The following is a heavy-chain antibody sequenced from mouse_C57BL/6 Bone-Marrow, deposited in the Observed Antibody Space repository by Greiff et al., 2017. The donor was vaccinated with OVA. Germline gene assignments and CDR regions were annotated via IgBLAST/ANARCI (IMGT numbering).Heavy chain of an antibody. J-gene: IGHJ2*01. V-gene: IGHV1-82*01. Sequence: QVQLQQSGPELAKPGASVKISCKASGYAFSSSWMNWVKQRPGKGLEWIGRIYPGDGDTNYNGKLKGKATLTADKSSSTAYMQLSSLTSEDSAVYFCARYGSSYYCDYWGQGTTLTVSS. CDR3: ARYGSSYYCDY. D-gene: IGHD1-1*01. CDR1: GYAFSSSW. CDR2: IYPGDGDT.